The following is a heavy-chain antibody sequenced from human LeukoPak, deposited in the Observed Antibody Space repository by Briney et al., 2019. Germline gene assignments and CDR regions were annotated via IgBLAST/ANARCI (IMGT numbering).Heavy chain of an antibody. D-gene: IGHD6-19*01. CDR1: GYTFTTYG. Sequence: GAPVRVSCKAFGYTFTTYGLSSVRHAPVQELEWMGWISAFNGNTHYVHKILARVTMTTDTSTSTAYMELRSLRSADTAVYYCARQYSSVGLFDYWGQGTLVTVSS. CDR2: ISAFNGNT. CDR3: ARQYSSVGLFDY. V-gene: IGHV1-18*01. J-gene: IGHJ4*02.